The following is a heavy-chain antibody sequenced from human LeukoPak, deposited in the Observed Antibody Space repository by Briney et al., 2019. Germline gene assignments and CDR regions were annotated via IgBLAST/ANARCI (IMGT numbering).Heavy chain of an antibody. CDR3: ARGDYSNSWGY. CDR2: MNPNSGNT. Sequence: GASVKVSWKDSGYTFTSYDINWVRQATGQGLECMGWMNPNSGNTGYAQKFEGRVTMTRNTSISTAYMELSSLRSEDTAVYYCARGDYSNSWGYWGQGTLVTVSS. J-gene: IGHJ4*02. D-gene: IGHD4-11*01. CDR1: GYTFTSYD. V-gene: IGHV1-8*01.